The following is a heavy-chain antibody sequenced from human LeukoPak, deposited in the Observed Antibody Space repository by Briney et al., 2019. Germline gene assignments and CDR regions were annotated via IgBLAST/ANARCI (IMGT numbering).Heavy chain of an antibody. V-gene: IGHV3-21*06. CDR3: ARGGQKATISGLDS. D-gene: IGHD5-24*01. Sequence: PGGSLRLSCAASGLPFSDYYMNWVRQAPGKGLEGVSATSSSSTYIYYADSVKGRFTISRDNAENSLYLQMNGLRVEDTAVYFCARGGQKATISGLDSWGQGTLVTVSS. CDR1: GLPFSDYY. CDR2: TSSSSTYI. J-gene: IGHJ4*02.